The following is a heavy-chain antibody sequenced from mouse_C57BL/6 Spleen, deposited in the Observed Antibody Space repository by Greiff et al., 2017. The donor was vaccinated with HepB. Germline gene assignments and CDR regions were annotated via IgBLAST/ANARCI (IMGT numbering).Heavy chain of an antibody. CDR2: ISSGGSYT. CDR1: GFTFSSYG. V-gene: IGHV5-6*01. D-gene: IGHD2-3*01. Sequence: EVQVVESGGDLVKPGGSLKLSCAASGFTFSSYGMSWVRQTPDKRLEWVATISSGGSYTYYPDSVKGRFTISRDNAKNTPYMQMSSLKSEDTAMYYCARGDGYSDYWGQGTSLTVSS. CDR3: ARGDGYSDY. J-gene: IGHJ2*02.